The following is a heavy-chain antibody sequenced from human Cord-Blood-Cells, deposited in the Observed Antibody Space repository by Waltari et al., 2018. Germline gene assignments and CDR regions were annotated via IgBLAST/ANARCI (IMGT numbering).Heavy chain of an antibody. CDR3: TTDAFDI. Sequence: EVQLVESGGGLVQPGGSRKLSCAASGFTFSGSAMHGVRQASGKGLEWVGRIRSKANSYATAYAASVKGRFTISRDDSKNTAYLQMNSLKTEDTAVYYCTTDAFDIWGQGTMVTVSS. CDR1: GFTFSGSA. J-gene: IGHJ3*02. CDR2: IRSKANSYAT. V-gene: IGHV3-73*02.